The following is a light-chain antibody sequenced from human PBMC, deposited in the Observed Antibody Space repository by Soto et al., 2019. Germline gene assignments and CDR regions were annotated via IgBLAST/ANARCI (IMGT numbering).Light chain of an antibody. CDR1: SSDAGGYNY. CDR2: DVS. V-gene: IGLV2-14*03. CDR3: SSYTTSNTRQIV. Sequence: QSVLTQPASVSGSPGQSITISCTGTSSDAGGYNYVSWYQHHPGKAPKLMIFDVSNRPSGVSNRFSGSKSGNTASLTISGLQPEDEADYYCSSYTTSNTRQIVFGTGTK. J-gene: IGLJ1*01.